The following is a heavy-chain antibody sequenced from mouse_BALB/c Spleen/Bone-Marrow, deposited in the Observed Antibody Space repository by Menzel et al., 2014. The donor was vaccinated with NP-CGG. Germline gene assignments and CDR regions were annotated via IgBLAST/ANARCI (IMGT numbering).Heavy chain of an antibody. CDR1: GFTFSSYT. Sequence: EVKLVESGGGLVKPGGSLKLSCAASGFTFSSYTMSWVRQTPEKRLEWVATISSGGSYTYYPDSVKGRFTISRDNAKNTLYLQMSSLKSEDTAMYYCTRIYDGYPYWPKSTLFPFSA. V-gene: IGHV5-6-4*01. CDR3: TRIYDGYPY. D-gene: IGHD2-3*01. CDR2: ISSGGSYT. J-gene: IGHJ3*01.